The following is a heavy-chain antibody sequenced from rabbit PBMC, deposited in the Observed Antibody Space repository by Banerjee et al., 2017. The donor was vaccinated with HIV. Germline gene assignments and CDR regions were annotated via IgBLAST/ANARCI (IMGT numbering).Heavy chain of an antibody. Sequence: EESGGGLVQPEGSLTLTCTASGFSFSSSYWICWVRQAPGKGLEWIGCISTGYSGSTYYASWAKGRFTISKTSSTTVTLQMTSLTAADTATYFCARGPYAGSGGYGGQGFNLWGPGTLVTVS. J-gene: IGHJ4*01. V-gene: IGHV1S45*01. D-gene: IGHD1-1*01. CDR2: ISTGYSGST. CDR3: ARGPYAGSGGYGGQGFNL. CDR1: GFSFSSSYW.